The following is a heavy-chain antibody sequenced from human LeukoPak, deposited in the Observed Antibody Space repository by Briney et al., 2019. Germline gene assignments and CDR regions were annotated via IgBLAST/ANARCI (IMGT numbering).Heavy chain of an antibody. CDR2: VSISSGTI. V-gene: IGHV3-48*04. D-gene: IGHD3-16*01. CDR3: ARAMSTFGGVRNYFDS. CDR1: RFTFSSYT. Sequence: PGGSLRLSCSASRFTFSSYTMNWVRQAPGKGLEWISFVSISSGTIYYADSVNGRFRISRDNAKSSLDLEMNSLRAEDTAVYYCARAMSTFGGVRNYFDSWGQGTLVTVSS. J-gene: IGHJ4*02.